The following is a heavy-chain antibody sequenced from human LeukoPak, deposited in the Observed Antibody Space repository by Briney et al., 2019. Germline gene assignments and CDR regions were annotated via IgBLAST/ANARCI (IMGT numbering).Heavy chain of an antibody. D-gene: IGHD6-19*01. CDR1: GFTVSSNY. Sequence: GGSLRLSCAASGFTVSSNYMSWVRQAPGKGLEWVSLIYGGGTTYYADSVRGRFTISRDNSRNTLYLQMNSLGAEDTAIYYCARGLTSQWLPSYFHFWGQGTLVTVSS. CDR2: IYGGGTT. CDR3: ARGLTSQWLPSYFHF. V-gene: IGHV3-66*01. J-gene: IGHJ4*02.